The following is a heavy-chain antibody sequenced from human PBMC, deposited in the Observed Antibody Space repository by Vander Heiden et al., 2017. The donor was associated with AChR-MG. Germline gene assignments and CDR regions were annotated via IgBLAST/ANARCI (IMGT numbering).Heavy chain of an antibody. CDR2: IKSNSDGGIT. CDR1: GFTFKDAW. CDR3: TTLSLWNYVLET. J-gene: IGHJ5*02. V-gene: IGHV3-15*01. Sequence: DVHLVESGGGLVKPGGSVRLSCAVSGFTFKDAWLNWARQAPGKGLEWIGRIKSNSDGGITDHAAPVKGRFTISRDDSKNTLYLQMDSLKTEDTGVYYCTTLSLWNYVLETWGQGSLVTVSS. D-gene: IGHD1-7*01.